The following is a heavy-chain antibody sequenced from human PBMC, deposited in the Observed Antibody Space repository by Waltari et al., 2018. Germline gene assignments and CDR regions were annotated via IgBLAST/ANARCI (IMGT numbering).Heavy chain of an antibody. J-gene: IGHJ3*02. CDR3: ARQMLYYDILTGYGASGAFDI. CDR2: INHSGST. D-gene: IGHD3-9*01. CDR1: GGSFSGYY. V-gene: IGHV4-34*01. Sequence: QVQLQQWGAGLLKPSETLSLTCAVYGGSFSGYYWSWIRQPPGKGLEWIGEINHSGSTNYNPSLKSRVTISVDTSKNQFSLKLSSVTAADTAVYYCARQMLYYDILTGYGASGAFDIWGQGTMVTVSS.